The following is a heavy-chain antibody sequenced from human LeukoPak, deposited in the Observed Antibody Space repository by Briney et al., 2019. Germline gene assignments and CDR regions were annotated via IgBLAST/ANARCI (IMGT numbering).Heavy chain of an antibody. D-gene: IGHD3-10*01. CDR1: GFTFSSFS. CDR3: ARDRPRGAFDI. J-gene: IGHJ3*02. Sequence: PGGSLRLSCAASGFTFSSFSMNWVRQAPGKGLEWVSSISSSSSYIYYADSVKGRFTISRDNGKNSLYLQMNSLRAEDTAVYYCARDRPRGAFDIWGQGTMVTASS. CDR2: ISSSSSYI. V-gene: IGHV3-21*06.